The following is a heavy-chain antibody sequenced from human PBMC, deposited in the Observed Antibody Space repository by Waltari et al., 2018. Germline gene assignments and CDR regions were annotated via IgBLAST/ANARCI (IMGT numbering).Heavy chain of an antibody. CDR2: IYYSGRT. J-gene: IGHJ5*02. CDR3: ARHWKKSGYRFDP. V-gene: IGHV4-39*01. D-gene: IGHD5-12*01. CDR1: GGAISSRSYY. Sequence: QLQLQESGPRVVMPLEPLCLTCSVPGGAISSRSYYWGWIRQSPGKGLEWVGRIYYSGRTYNNPTLKSRVTISGDTSKNQFSLKLSSVTAADTAVYYCARHWKKSGYRFDPWGQGTLVTVSS.